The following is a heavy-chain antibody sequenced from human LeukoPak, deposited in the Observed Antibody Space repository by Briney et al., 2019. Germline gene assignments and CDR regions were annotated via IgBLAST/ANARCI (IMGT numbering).Heavy chain of an antibody. D-gene: IGHD6-19*01. V-gene: IGHV3-30*18. Sequence: GGSLRLSCAASGFTFSGYGMHWVRQAPGKGLEWVAVISYDGSNKSYADSVKGRFTISRDNSKNPLYLQMNSPRAEDTAVYYCAKEGGHPWEQWRYEDAFDIWGQGTMVTVSS. CDR1: GFTFSGYG. CDR2: ISYDGSNK. CDR3: AKEGGHPWEQWRYEDAFDI. J-gene: IGHJ3*02.